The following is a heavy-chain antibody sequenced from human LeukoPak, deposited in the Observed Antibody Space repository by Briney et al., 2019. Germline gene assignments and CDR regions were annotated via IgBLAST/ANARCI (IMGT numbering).Heavy chain of an antibody. Sequence: PSETLSLTCTVSGGSISSGSYYWSWIRQPAGKGLEWIGRIYTSGITNYNPSLKSRFTIQGDTSKNQFSLKLSSVTAADPAVYYCARQDYYDTGTWYFDLWGRGTLVTVSS. CDR3: ARQDYYDTGTWYFDL. CDR1: GGSISSGSYY. V-gene: IGHV4-61*02. D-gene: IGHD3-22*01. J-gene: IGHJ2*01. CDR2: IYTSGIT.